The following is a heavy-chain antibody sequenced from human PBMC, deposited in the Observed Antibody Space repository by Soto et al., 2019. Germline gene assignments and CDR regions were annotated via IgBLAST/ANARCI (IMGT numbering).Heavy chain of an antibody. CDR3: AKNGYDSSGYYYDY. V-gene: IGHV4-31*03. J-gene: IGHJ4*02. CDR2: MYNSGTT. D-gene: IGHD3-22*01. CDR1: GGSINSGGYF. Sequence: SETLSLTCTVSGGSINSGGYFWTWVRQHPGKGLEWIGYMYNSGTTYYTSSLKSRVNISVDTSKNQFSLKLSSVTAADTAVYYCAKNGYDSSGYYYDYWGQGTLVTV.